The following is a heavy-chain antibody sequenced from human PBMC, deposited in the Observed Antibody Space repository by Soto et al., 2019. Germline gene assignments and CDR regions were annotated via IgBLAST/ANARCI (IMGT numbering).Heavy chain of an antibody. CDR2: IIPIFGTA. CDR1: GGTFSSYA. CDR3: ARDGSVWSHGYFRYFGL. J-gene: IGHJ2*01. Sequence: QVQLVQSGAEVKKPGSSVKVSCKASGGTFSSYAISWVRQAPGQGLEWMGGIIPIFGTANYAQKFQGIVTITADDSTSTAYMVLSSLRGADTAVDYCARDGSVWSHGYFRYFGLWGRGTLVTVSS. V-gene: IGHV1-69*01. D-gene: IGHD6-19*01.